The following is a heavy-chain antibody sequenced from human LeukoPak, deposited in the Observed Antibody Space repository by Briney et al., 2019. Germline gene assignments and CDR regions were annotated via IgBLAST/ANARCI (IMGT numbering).Heavy chain of an antibody. J-gene: IGHJ6*02. V-gene: IGHV3-33*01. Sequence: GGSLRLSCAASGFTFSSYGMHWVRQAPGKGLEWVAVIWYDGSNKYYADSVKGRFTISRDNSKNTLYLQMNSLRAEDTAVYYCARDYLAYCGGDCYSRNYYYHYGMDVWGQGTTVTVSS. CDR3: ARDYLAYCGGDCYSRNYYYHYGMDV. D-gene: IGHD2-21*02. CDR1: GFTFSSYG. CDR2: IWYDGSNK.